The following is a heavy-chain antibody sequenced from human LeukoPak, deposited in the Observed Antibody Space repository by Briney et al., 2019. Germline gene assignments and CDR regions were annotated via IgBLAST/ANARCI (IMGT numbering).Heavy chain of an antibody. CDR1: GFTFSSYS. Sequence: GGSLRLSCAASGFTFSSYSMNWVRQAPGKGLEWVSSISSSSSYIYYADSVKGRFTISRDNAKNSLYLQMSSLRAEDTAVYYCAVVVAAIIDYWGQGTLVTVSS. CDR3: AVVVAAIIDY. J-gene: IGHJ4*02. V-gene: IGHV3-21*01. CDR2: ISSSSSYI. D-gene: IGHD2-15*01.